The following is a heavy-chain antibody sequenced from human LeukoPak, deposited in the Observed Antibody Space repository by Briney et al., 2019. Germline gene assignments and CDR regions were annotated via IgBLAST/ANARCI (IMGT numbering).Heavy chain of an antibody. J-gene: IGHJ4*02. Sequence: GGSLRLSCAASGFTFSNAWMNWVRQAPGKGLEWVSSISSSSSYIYYADSVKGRFTISRDNAKNSLYLQMNSLRAEDTAVYYCARGPHSYGHYFDYWGQGTLVTVSS. CDR3: ARGPHSYGHYFDY. CDR2: ISSSSSYI. CDR1: GFTFSNAW. V-gene: IGHV3-21*01. D-gene: IGHD5-18*01.